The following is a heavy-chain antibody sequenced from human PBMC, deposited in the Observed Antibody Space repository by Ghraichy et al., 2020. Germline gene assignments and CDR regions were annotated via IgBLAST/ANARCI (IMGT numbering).Heavy chain of an antibody. V-gene: IGHV1-69*13. CDR1: GGTFSSYA. CDR3: ARGSAAGIPYYYYGMDV. J-gene: IGHJ6*02. CDR2: IIPIFGTA. D-gene: IGHD6-13*01. Sequence: SVKVSCKASGGTFSSYAISWVRQAPGQGLEWMGGIIPIFGTANYAQKFQGRVTITADESTSTAYMELSSLRSEDTAVYYCARGSAAGIPYYYYGMDVWGQGTTVTVSS.